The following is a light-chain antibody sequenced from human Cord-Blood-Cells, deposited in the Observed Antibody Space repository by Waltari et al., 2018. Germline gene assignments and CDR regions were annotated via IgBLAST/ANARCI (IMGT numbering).Light chain of an antibody. CDR1: SSDDGGYNY. J-gene: IGLJ3*02. CDR3: SSYAGSNNLV. V-gene: IGLV2-8*01. CDR2: EVS. Sequence: QSALTQPPSASGSPGQSVPISCTRTSSDDGGYNYVSWYQQHPGKAPKLMIYEVSKRPSGVPDRFSGSKSGNTASLTVSGLQAEDEADYYCSSYAGSNNLVFGGGTKLTVL.